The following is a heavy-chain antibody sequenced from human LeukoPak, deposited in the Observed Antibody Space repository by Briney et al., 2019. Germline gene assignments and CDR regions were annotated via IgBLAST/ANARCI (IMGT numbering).Heavy chain of an antibody. CDR2: IRESYSA. D-gene: IGHD5-18*01. CDR1: GFTSTSFA. V-gene: IGHV3-23*01. J-gene: IGHJ4*02. CDR3: AKDSASYGRFDY. Sequence: PGGSLRLSCAASGFTSTSFAMSWVRQAPGKGLEWVSAIRESYSAYYSDSVKGRFTISRDDSKNTLYLQMNSLRAEDTAVYFCAKDSASYGRFDYWGQGTLVTVSS.